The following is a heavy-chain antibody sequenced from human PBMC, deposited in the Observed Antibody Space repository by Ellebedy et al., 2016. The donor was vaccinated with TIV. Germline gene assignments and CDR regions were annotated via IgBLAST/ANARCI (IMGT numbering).Heavy chain of an antibody. D-gene: IGHD4-11*01. V-gene: IGHV3-33*01. Sequence: GGSLRLSCAASGFTFSSYGMHWVRQAPGKGLEWVAVIWYDGSNKYYADSVKGRFTISRDNSKNTLYLQMNSLRVEDTAVYYCARDGTVTTPTYFDYWGQGTLVTVSS. CDR3: ARDGTVTTPTYFDY. J-gene: IGHJ4*02. CDR1: GFTFSSYG. CDR2: IWYDGSNK.